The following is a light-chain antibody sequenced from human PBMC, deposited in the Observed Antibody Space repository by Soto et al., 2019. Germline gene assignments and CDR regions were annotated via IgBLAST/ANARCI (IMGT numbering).Light chain of an antibody. CDR2: LDSDGSH. Sequence: QLVLTQSPSASASLGASVKLTCTLSSGHSSYAIAWHQQQPEKGPRYLMKLDSDGSHTKGDAIPDRFSGSNSGAERYLTISSLQSEDEADYYCQTWGTGSHVVFGGGTKLTVL. J-gene: IGLJ2*01. CDR3: QTWGTGSHVV. V-gene: IGLV4-69*01. CDR1: SGHSSYA.